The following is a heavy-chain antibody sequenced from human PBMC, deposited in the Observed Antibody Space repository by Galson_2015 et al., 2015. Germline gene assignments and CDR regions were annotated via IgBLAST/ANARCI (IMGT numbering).Heavy chain of an antibody. J-gene: IGHJ4*02. CDR1: GVSMTTSSW. CDR2: IYHGETT. D-gene: IGHD2-21*01. V-gene: IGHV4-4*01. Sequence: LSLTCAVSGVSMTTSSWWSWVRQYPTKGPEWIGEIYHGETTNYNPSLKSRVTISVDNSKDQFSLRLTSVTAADTAVYFCARRLDAYRFYEWMPNYFDSWGQGVLVTVSS. CDR3: ARRLDAYRFYEWMPNYFDS.